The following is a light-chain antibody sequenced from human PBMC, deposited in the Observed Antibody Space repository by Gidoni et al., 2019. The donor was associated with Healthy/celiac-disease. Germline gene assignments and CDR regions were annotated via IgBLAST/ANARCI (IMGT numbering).Light chain of an antibody. J-gene: IGLJ3*02. CDR3: AAWDDSLNGLWV. V-gene: IGLV1-44*01. CDR1: SSNIVSNT. CDR2: SNN. Sequence: QSVLTQPPSPSGTPGQRVTISCSGSSSNIVSNTVNCYQHLPGTAPKLLIYSNNQRPSGVPDRFSGSKSGTSASLAISGLQSEDEADYYCAAWDDSLNGLWVFGGGTKLTVL.